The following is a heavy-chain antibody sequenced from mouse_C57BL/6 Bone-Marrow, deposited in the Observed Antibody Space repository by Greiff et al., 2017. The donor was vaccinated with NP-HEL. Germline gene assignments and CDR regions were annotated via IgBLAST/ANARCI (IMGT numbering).Heavy chain of an antibody. CDR1: GYTFTSYW. Sequence: QVQLQQPGAELVRPGTSVKLSCTASGYTFTSYWMHWVKQRPGQGLEWIGVIDPSGSYTNYNQKFKGKATLTVDTSSSTVYMQLSSLTSEDSAVYYCARVSTMVKWVAYWGRGTLVTVTA. V-gene: IGHV1-59*01. CDR2: IDPSGSYT. J-gene: IGHJ3*01. CDR3: ARVSTMVKWVAY. D-gene: IGHD2-2*01.